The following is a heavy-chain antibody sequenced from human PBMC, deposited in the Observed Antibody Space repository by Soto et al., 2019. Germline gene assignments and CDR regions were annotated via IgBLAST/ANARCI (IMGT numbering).Heavy chain of an antibody. D-gene: IGHD5-18*01. Sequence: QVQLVQSGAEVKKPGSSVKVSCTASGGTFSSYAISWVRQAPGQGLEWMGGIIPIFGTANYAQKFQGRVTITADESTSTADMELSSLRSEDTAVYYCAREDVDTAMTYGMDVWGQGTTVTVSS. V-gene: IGHV1-69*12. CDR3: AREDVDTAMTYGMDV. CDR2: IIPIFGTA. CDR1: GGTFSSYA. J-gene: IGHJ6*02.